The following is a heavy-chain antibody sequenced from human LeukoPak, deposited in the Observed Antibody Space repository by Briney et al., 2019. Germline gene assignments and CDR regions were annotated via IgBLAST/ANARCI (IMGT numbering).Heavy chain of an antibody. D-gene: IGHD3-3*01. CDR3: ARNLNAIFGVVIMGFDP. Sequence: PSETLSLTCTVSGGSISSYYWSWIRQPPGKGLEWIGYIYYSGSTNYNPSLKSRVTISVDTSKNQFPLKLSSVTAADTAVYYCARNLNAIFGVVIMGFDPWGQGTLVTVSS. CDR2: IYYSGST. J-gene: IGHJ5*02. CDR1: GGSISSYY. V-gene: IGHV4-59*01.